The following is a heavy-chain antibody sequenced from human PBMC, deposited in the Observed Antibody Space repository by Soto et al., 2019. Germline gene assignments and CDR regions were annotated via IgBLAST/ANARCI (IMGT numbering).Heavy chain of an antibody. CDR2: IYYSGRT. Sequence: QVQLQESGPGLVKPSETLSLTCPVAGGSIRSYYWSWIRQTPGKGLEWIGYIYYSGRTNYNPSLKSRVTISVDTSKNQFSLKLSSVTVADTAVYYCARVRGVGVIRVGGMDVWGEGTTVTVSS. V-gene: IGHV4-59*01. D-gene: IGHD3-10*01. J-gene: IGHJ6*02. CDR1: GGSIRSYY. CDR3: ARVRGVGVIRVGGMDV.